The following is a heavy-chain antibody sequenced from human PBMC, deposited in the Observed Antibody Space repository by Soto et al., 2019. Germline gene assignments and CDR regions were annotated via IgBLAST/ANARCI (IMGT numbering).Heavy chain of an antibody. D-gene: IGHD2-15*01. CDR2: ISAYNGNT. J-gene: IGHJ4*02. CDR1: GYTFTSYG. Sequence: ASVKVSCKASGYTFTSYGISWVRQAPGQGLEWMGWISAYNGNTNYAQRLQGRVTMTTDTSTSTAYMELRSLRSDDTAVYYCARGARILGYCSGGSCSLVDYWGQGTLVTVSS. CDR3: ARGARILGYCSGGSCSLVDY. V-gene: IGHV1-18*01.